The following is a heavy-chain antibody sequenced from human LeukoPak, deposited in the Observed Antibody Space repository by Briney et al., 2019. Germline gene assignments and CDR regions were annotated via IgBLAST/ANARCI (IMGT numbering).Heavy chain of an antibody. CDR2: ISSTGNLV. Sequence: PGGSLRLSCAASGXTFSSYSMNWVRQAPGKGLEWVSSISSTGNLVFYADSVKGRFTISRDNGKNSLYLQMNSLRVEDTAVYYCAREMAAIQDLDYWGQGTLVTVSS. CDR3: AREMAAIQDLDY. J-gene: IGHJ4*02. CDR1: GXTFSSYS. D-gene: IGHD5-24*01. V-gene: IGHV3-21*01.